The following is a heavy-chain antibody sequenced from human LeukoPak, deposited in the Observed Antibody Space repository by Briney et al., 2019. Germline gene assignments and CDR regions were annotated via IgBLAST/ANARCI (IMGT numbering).Heavy chain of an antibody. Sequence: GGSPRLSCAASGFTFSSYWMNWARQAPGKGLEWVASINHNGNVNYYVDSVKGRFTISRDNALNSLYLQMNSLRAEDTAIYYCARSIPYGTTWYGRSDYWGQGTLVTVSS. V-gene: IGHV3-7*03. CDR3: ARSIPYGTTWYGRSDY. CDR2: INHNGNVN. J-gene: IGHJ4*02. D-gene: IGHD6-13*01. CDR1: GFTFSSYW.